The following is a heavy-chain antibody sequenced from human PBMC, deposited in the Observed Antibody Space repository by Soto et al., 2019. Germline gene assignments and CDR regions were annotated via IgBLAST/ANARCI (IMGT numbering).Heavy chain of an antibody. CDR1: GGSISSSSYY. J-gene: IGHJ3*02. Sequence: QLQLQESGPGLVKPSETLSLTCTVSGGSISSSSYYWGWIRQPPGKGLEWIGSIYYSGSTYYNPSLKSRVPISVDTSKNQCSLKLSSVTAADTAVYYCATSHYYDSSGYGIWGQGTMGTVSS. CDR3: ATSHYYDSSGYGI. V-gene: IGHV4-39*01. CDR2: IYYSGST. D-gene: IGHD3-22*01.